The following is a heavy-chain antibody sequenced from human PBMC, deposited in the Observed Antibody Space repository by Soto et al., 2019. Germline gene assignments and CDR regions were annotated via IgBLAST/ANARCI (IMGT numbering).Heavy chain of an antibody. CDR2: IKSKTEGGTI. Sequence: SLRLSCAASGFTFSNAWMSWVRQPPGKGLEWVGRIKSKTEGGTIDYAAPVKGRFTIVRDDSKNTLYLQMNSLKTEDTAMYYCWYYGMDLWGQGTTVPV. J-gene: IGHJ6*02. CDR1: GFTFSNAW. V-gene: IGHV3-15*01. CDR3: WYYGMDL.